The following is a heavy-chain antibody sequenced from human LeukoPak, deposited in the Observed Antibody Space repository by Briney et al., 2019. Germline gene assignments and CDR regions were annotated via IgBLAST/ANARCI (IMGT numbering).Heavy chain of an antibody. CDR2: ISGSGGST. Sequence: GGSLRLSCAASGFTFSSYGMHWVRQAPGKGLEWVSGISGSGGSTHYVDSVKGRFTISRDNSKNTLYLQMNSLRAEDTAVYYCAKHRENYADSCLGDYWGQGTLVTVSS. V-gene: IGHV3-23*01. CDR3: AKHRENYADSCLGDY. D-gene: IGHD4-17*01. CDR1: GFTFSSYG. J-gene: IGHJ4*02.